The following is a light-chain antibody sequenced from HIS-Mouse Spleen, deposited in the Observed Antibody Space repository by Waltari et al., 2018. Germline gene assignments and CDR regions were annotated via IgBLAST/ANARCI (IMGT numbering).Light chain of an antibody. J-gene: IGKJ4*01. V-gene: IGKV3-11*01. Sequence: EIVMTQSPATLSVSPGERATLSCRASQSVSSYLAWYQQKPGQAPRLLIYDASNRATGIPARFSGSGSGTDFTLTISSLEPEDFAVYYCQQRSNWPFGGGTKVEIK. CDR2: DAS. CDR1: QSVSSY. CDR3: QQRSNWP.